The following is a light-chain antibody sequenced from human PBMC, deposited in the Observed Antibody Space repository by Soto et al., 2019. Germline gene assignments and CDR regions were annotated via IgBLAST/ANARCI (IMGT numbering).Light chain of an antibody. CDR3: QQYNNWPIT. V-gene: IGKV3-15*01. CDR1: QGVSSSH. CDR2: GAS. Sequence: EIVLTQSPGTLSLSPGERATLSCGASQGVSSSHLAWYQQRPGQPPRLLIYGASTRATGIPARFSGSGSGTEFTLTISSLQSEDFAVYYCQQYNNWPITFGQGTRLENK. J-gene: IGKJ5*01.